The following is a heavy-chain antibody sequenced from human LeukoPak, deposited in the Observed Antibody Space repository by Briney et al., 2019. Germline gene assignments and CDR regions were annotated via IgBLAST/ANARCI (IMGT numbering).Heavy chain of an antibody. D-gene: IGHD3-3*01. Sequence: GRSLRLSCAASGFTFSSYGMHWVRQAPGKGLEWVAVIWYGGSNKYYADSVKGRFTISRDNSKNTLYLQMNSLRAEDTAVYYCAKARTIFNWFDPWGQGTLVTVSS. V-gene: IGHV3-33*06. J-gene: IGHJ5*02. CDR3: AKARTIFNWFDP. CDR1: GFTFSSYG. CDR2: IWYGGSNK.